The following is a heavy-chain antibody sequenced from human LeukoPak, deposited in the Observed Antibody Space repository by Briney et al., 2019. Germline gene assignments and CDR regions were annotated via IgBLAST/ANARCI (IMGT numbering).Heavy chain of an antibody. CDR1: GDSISSGGHY. V-gene: IGHV4-31*03. CDR2: ISYSGST. J-gene: IGHJ4*02. Sequence: TSQTLSLTCPVSGDSISSGGHYWSWIRQHPGKGLEWIAYISYSGSTNYNPSLKSRVTISVDTSKNQFSLKVSSVTAADTAVYHCARGPRRAAAAPEYWGQGTKVTVPS. D-gene: IGHD6-13*01. CDR3: ARGPRRAAAAPEY.